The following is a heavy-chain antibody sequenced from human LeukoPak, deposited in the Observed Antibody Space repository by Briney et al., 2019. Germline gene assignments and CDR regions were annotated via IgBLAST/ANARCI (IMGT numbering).Heavy chain of an antibody. J-gene: IGHJ4*02. CDR3: ARGIVGATHFDY. CDR1: GGSISGDY. V-gene: IGHV4-59*01. Sequence: SETLSLTCTVSGGSISGDYWSWIRQPPGKGLGWSGYIYYSGSTNYNPYLKSRVTISVDTSKNQFSLKLSSVPAADTAVYYCARGIVGATHFDYWGQGTLVTVSS. CDR2: IYYSGST. D-gene: IGHD1-26*01.